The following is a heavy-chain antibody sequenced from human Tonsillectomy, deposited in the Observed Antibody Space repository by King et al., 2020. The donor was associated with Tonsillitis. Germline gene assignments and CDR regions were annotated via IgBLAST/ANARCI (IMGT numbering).Heavy chain of an antibody. V-gene: IGHV4-38-2*02. Sequence: VQLQESGPGLVKPSETLSLTCSVSGYSISSGFHWCWIRQPPGKGLEWIGSIYHSRSTYYNPSLKSRVTISVNTSKNQFSLKLNSVTAADTAVYYCARDRLAVAGYNWFDPWGQGTLVTVSS. CDR3: ARDRLAVAGYNWFDP. CDR2: IYHSRST. J-gene: IGHJ5*02. D-gene: IGHD6-19*01. CDR1: GYSISSGFH.